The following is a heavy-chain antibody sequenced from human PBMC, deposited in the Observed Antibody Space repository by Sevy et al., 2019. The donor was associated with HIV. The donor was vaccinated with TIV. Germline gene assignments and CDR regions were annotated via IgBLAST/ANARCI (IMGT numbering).Heavy chain of an antibody. J-gene: IGHJ4*02. CDR1: GFTFSSYA. CDR2: ISGSGGST. D-gene: IGHD2-2*01. Sequence: GGSLRLSCAASGFTFSSYAMSWVRQAPGKGLEWVSAISGSGGSTYYADSVKGRFTISRDNSKNTLYLQMNSLRAEDTAVYYCAKTGYRISTSCYRFDYWGQGTLVTVSS. CDR3: AKTGYRISTSCYRFDY. V-gene: IGHV3-23*01.